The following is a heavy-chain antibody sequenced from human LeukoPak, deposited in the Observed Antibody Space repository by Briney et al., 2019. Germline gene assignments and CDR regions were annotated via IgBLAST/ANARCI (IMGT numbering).Heavy chain of an antibody. CDR1: GYIFTGYY. CDR3: ARGEGDSSSWPLNY. Sequence: ASVKVSCKASGYIFTGYYMHWVRQAPGQGLEWMGWINTNSGGTKYAQQLQGRVTMTRDTSISTAYMELSRLTSDDTAVYYCARGEGDSSSWPLNYWGQGTLVPVSS. V-gene: IGHV1-2*02. J-gene: IGHJ4*02. CDR2: INTNSGGT. D-gene: IGHD6-13*01.